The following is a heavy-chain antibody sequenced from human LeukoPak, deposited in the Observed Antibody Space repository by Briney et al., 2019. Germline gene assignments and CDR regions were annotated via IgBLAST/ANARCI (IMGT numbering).Heavy chain of an antibody. V-gene: IGHV4-61*02. CDR3: ARDRYYDFWSGLDY. CDR2: IYTSGST. Sequence: SETLSLTCTVSGGSISSGSYYWSWIRQPAGEGLEWFGRIYTSGSTNYNPSLKSRVTISVDTSKNQFSLKLSSVTAADTAVYYCARDRYYDFWSGLDYWGQGTLVTVSS. CDR1: GGSISSGSYY. D-gene: IGHD3-3*01. J-gene: IGHJ4*02.